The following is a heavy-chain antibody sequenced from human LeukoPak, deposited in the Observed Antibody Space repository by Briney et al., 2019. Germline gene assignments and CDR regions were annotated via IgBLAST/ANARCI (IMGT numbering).Heavy chain of an antibody. CDR1: GFTFDDYA. CDR3: TREPSVGAARLGLDY. V-gene: IGHV3-49*03. J-gene: IGHJ4*02. CDR2: IRSKAYGGTT. Sequence: GGSLRLSCTASGFTFDDYAMNWFRQAPGKGLEWVGFIRSKAYGGTTDYAASVKGRFTISRDDSKSIAYLQMNSLKTEDTAVYYCTREPSVGAARLGLDYWGQGTLVTVSS. D-gene: IGHD1-26*01.